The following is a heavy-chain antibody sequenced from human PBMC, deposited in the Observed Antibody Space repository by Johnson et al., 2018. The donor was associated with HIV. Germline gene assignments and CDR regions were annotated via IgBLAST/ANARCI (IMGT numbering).Heavy chain of an antibody. Sequence: VQLVESGGGVVQPGRYLRLSCAASGFTFSSYGMHWVRQAPGKGLEWVAVIWYDGSDKYYADSVKGRFTISRDNSKNTLYLQMNSLIAEDTAVYYCARDISPFYDSSGSDAFDIWGQGTMVTVSS. CDR3: ARDISPFYDSSGSDAFDI. CDR1: GFTFSSYG. CDR2: IWYDGSDK. J-gene: IGHJ3*02. V-gene: IGHV3-33*01. D-gene: IGHD3-22*01.